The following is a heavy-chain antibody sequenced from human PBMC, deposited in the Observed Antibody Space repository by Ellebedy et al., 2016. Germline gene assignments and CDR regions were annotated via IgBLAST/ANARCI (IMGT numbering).Heavy chain of an antibody. D-gene: IGHD3-22*01. J-gene: IGHJ5*02. Sequence: SVKVSCXASGGTFSSYAISWVRQAPGQGLEWMGGIIPIFGTANYAQKFQGRVTITADESTSTAYMELSSLRSEDTAVYYCARRSSGYYSPTGFDPWGQGTLVTVSS. CDR1: GGTFSSYA. V-gene: IGHV1-69*13. CDR2: IIPIFGTA. CDR3: ARRSSGYYSPTGFDP.